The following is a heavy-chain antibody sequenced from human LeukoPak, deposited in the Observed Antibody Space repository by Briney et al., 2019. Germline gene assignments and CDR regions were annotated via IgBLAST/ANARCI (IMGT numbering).Heavy chain of an antibody. V-gene: IGHV3-9*01. CDR3: ASGRSAASLDY. CDR2: ISWNSGNI. Sequence: PGGSLRLSCAASGFTFDDYAMHWVRQAPGKGLEWVSGISWNSGNIDYADSVKGRFTISRDNAKNSLYLQMNSLRAEDTAVYYCASGRSAASLDYWGQGTLVTVSS. J-gene: IGHJ4*02. D-gene: IGHD2-15*01. CDR1: GFTFDDYA.